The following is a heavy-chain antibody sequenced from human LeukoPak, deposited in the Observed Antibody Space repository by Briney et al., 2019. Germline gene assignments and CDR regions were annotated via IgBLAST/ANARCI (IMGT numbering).Heavy chain of an antibody. J-gene: IGHJ4*02. CDR3: AKDHYDYVWGSYRADY. CDR1: GFTFSSYE. D-gene: IGHD3-16*02. V-gene: IGHV3-48*03. Sequence: GGSLRLSCAASGFTFSSYEVNWVRQAPGKGLEWVSYISSSGSTIYYADSVKGRFTISRDNSKNTLYLQMNSLRAEDTAVYYCAKDHYDYVWGSYRADYWGQGTLVTVSS. CDR2: ISSSGSTI.